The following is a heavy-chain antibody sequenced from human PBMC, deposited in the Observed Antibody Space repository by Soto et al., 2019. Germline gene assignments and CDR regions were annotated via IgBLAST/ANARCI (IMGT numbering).Heavy chain of an antibody. CDR1: GYTFTGYY. CDR3: ATDYYGSGSYYQYNWFDP. CDR2: INPNSGGT. J-gene: IGHJ5*02. Sequence: QVQLVQSGAEVKKPGASVKVSCKASGYTFTGYYMHWVRQAPGQGLEWMGWINPNSGGTNYAQKFQGRVTMTRDTSISPASMELSRLRSDDTAVYYCATDYYGSGSYYQYNWFDPWGQGTLVTVSS. D-gene: IGHD3-10*01. V-gene: IGHV1-2*02.